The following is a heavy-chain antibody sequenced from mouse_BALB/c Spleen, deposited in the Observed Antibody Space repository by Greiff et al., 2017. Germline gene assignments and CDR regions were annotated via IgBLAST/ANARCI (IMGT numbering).Heavy chain of an antibody. CDR2: ISDGGSYT. J-gene: IGHJ4*01. CDR1: GFTFSDYY. CDR3: ARDRDDGYYDAMDY. D-gene: IGHD2-3*01. Sequence: EVQVVESGGGLVKPGGSLKLSCAASGFTFSDYYMYWVRQTPEKRLEWVATISDGGSYTYYPDSVKGRFTISRDNAKNNLYLQMSSLKSEDTAMYYCARDRDDGYYDAMDYWGQGTSVTVSS. V-gene: IGHV5-4*02.